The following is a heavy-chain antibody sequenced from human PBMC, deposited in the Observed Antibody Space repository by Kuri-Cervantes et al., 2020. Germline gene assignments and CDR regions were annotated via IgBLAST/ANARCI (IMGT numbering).Heavy chain of an antibody. CDR2: INPNSGGT. D-gene: IGHD1-26*01. J-gene: IGHJ6*02. CDR3: ARDWGGGSYYYYYYYGMDV. V-gene: IGHV1-2*04. CDR1: GNTFTDHS. Sequence: ASVKVSCKASGNTFTDHSMHWVRQAPGQGLEWMGWINPNSGGTNYAQKFQGWVTLTRDTSISTAYMELTRLRSDDTALYYCARDWGGGSYYYYYYYGMDVWGQGTTVTVSS.